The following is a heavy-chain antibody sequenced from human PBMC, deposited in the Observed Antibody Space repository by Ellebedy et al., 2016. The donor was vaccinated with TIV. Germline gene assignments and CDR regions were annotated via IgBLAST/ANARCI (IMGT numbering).Heavy chain of an antibody. J-gene: IGHJ5*02. CDR1: GGTFSSYA. Sequence: SVKVSCXASGGTFSSYAISWVRQAPGQGLEWMGRIIPILGIANYAQKFQGRVTITADKSTSTAYMELSSLRSEDTAVYYCARDSWGGPGNWFDPWGQGTLVTVSS. CDR3: ARDSWGGPGNWFDP. CDR2: IIPILGIA. D-gene: IGHD2-21*01. V-gene: IGHV1-69*04.